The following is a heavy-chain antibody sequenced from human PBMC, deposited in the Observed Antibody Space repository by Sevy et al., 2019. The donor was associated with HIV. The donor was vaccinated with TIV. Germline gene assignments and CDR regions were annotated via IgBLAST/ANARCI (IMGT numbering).Heavy chain of an antibody. Sequence: GGSLRLSCVASGLSLESYWMNWVRQAPGKPLEWVADIKEDDTVKYYVESVKGRFTISRDNGRNLVYLLMNNLKVEDTALYYCVRAIQSEGSFWGQGTRVTVSS. J-gene: IGHJ4*02. CDR3: VRAIQSEGSF. V-gene: IGHV3-7*04. CDR2: IKEDDTVK. CDR1: GLSLESYW. D-gene: IGHD2-21*01.